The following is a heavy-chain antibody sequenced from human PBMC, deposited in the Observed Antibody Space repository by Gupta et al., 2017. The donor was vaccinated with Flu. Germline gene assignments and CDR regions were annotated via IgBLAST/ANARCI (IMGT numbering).Heavy chain of an antibody. Sequence: QLQLQESGPGLVKPSETLSLTCTVSGGSISISSYFWGWIRQPPGKGLEWIGSLYYTGSTYYSPSLKSRVTISADTSKNKFSLKLYSVTAADTAVYYCARQVAMTRTDYWGQGTLVTVSS. J-gene: IGHJ4*02. CDR3: ARQVAMTRTDY. CDR2: LYYTGST. CDR1: GGSISISSYF. D-gene: IGHD5-12*01. V-gene: IGHV4-39*01.